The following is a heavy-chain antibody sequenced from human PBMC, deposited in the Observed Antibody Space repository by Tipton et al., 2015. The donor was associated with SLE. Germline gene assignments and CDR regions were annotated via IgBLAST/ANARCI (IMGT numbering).Heavy chain of an antibody. CDR3: AQDWAADRT. CDR2: ISDSGGST. CDR1: GFTFSNSA. Sequence: SLRLSCAASGFTFSNSAMSWVRQAPGKGLEWVSGISDSGGSTYYGDSVKGRLTISRDNSKNTLYLKMNSLRAEDTAVYYCAQDWAADRTWGQGTLVTVSS. J-gene: IGHJ5*02. D-gene: IGHD3-16*01. V-gene: IGHV3-23*01.